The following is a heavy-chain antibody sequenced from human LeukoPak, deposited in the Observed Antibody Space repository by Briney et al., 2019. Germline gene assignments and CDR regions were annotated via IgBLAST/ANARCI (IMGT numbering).Heavy chain of an antibody. D-gene: IGHD3-10*01. J-gene: IGHJ4*02. Sequence: GGSLRLSCAASGFTFTYFGMHWVRQAPGKGLEWVAFIRYDGSNKYYADSVKGRFTISRDNSKNTLYLQMNSLRAEDTAVYYCAKPVTDGQERPGIEIDYWGQGTLVTVSS. CDR2: IRYDGSNK. CDR1: GFTFTYFG. V-gene: IGHV3-30*02. CDR3: AKPVTDGQERPGIEIDY.